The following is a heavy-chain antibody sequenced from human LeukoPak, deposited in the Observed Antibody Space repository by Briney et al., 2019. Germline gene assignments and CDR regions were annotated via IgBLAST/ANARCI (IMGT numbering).Heavy chain of an antibody. CDR3: ARALYPSGWSGY. J-gene: IGHJ4*02. CDR1: GFTFSSYS. V-gene: IGHV3-7*01. Sequence: GGSLRLSCAASGFTFSSYSMNWVRQAPGKGLEWVANIKQDGSEKYYVDSVKGRFTISRDNAKNSLYLQMDSLRAEDTAVYYCARALYPSGWSGYWGQGTLVTVSS. CDR2: IKQDGSEK. D-gene: IGHD6-19*01.